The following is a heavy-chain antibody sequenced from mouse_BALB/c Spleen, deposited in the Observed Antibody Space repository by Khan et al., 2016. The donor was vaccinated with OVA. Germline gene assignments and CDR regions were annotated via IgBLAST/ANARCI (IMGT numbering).Heavy chain of an antibody. J-gene: IGHJ3*01. CDR2: INPYNGGT. V-gene: IGHV1-37*01. Sequence: VQLQQSGPELVKPGASMKMSCKASGYSFTGYTMNWVKQSHVKNLEWIGLINPYNGGTAYKQKFRGKATLTVDKSSNTAYMELLSLTSEDSAVYYCVRSASYGDYVEAWFAYWGQGTLVTVSA. D-gene: IGHD2-13*01. CDR3: VRSASYGDYVEAWFAY. CDR1: GYSFTGYT.